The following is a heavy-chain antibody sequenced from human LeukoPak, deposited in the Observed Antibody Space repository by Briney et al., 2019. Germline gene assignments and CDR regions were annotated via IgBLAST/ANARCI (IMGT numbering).Heavy chain of an antibody. CDR2: INWNSGTI. D-gene: IGHD2-15*01. V-gene: IGHV3-9*03. Sequence: PGGSLRLSCAASGFIFDDYAMHWVRQAPGKGLKWVSAINWNSGTIGYADSVKARFTISRDNAKNSLYLQMNSLRADDMAFYYCARDRFRYCSGAYCSHFEFWGQGTLVSVSS. CDR1: GFIFDDYA. J-gene: IGHJ4*02. CDR3: ARDRFRYCSGAYCSHFEF.